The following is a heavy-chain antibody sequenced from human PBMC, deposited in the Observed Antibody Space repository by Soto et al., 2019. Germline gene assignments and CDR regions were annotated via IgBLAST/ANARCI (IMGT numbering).Heavy chain of an antibody. CDR3: ARESEDLTSNFDY. CDR1: GFTFTRYS. Sequence: VGSLRLSCAASGFTFTRYSMNWVRQAPGKGLEWVSSISSTTNYICYADSMKGRFTVSRDNDKNSVYLEMNSLSAEATAVYYCARESEDLTSNFDYWGQGTLVTVSS. J-gene: IGHJ4*02. CDR2: ISSTTNYI. V-gene: IGHV3-21*01.